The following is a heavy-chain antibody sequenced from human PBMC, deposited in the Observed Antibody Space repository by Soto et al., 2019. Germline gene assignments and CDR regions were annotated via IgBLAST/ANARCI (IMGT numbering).Heavy chain of an antibody. CDR1: GFTFSDYW. CDR2: IKQDGNEK. CDR3: ARSLVRGAPDS. Sequence: HPGGSLRLSCAVSGFTFSDYWMSWVRQAPGKGLEWVANIKQDGNEKYYVDSVKGRFTISRDNAKNSLYLQMNSLRAEDTAVYYCARSLVRGAPDSWGQGTLVTVSS. J-gene: IGHJ4*02. D-gene: IGHD1-26*01. V-gene: IGHV3-7*01.